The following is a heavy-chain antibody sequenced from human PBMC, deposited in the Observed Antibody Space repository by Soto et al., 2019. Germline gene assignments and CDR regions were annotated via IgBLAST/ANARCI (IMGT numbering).Heavy chain of an antibody. CDR3: ATYHPFDY. D-gene: IGHD2-2*01. Sequence: GSLRLSCADSGFTFSSYWMSWVRQAPGKGLEWVAYIKQDGSQKDYVDSVKGRFTISRDNAKNSLYLQMSSLRAEDTAVYYCATYHPFDYWGQGTLVTVSS. J-gene: IGHJ4*02. CDR2: IKQDGSQK. CDR1: GFTFSSYW. V-gene: IGHV3-7*03.